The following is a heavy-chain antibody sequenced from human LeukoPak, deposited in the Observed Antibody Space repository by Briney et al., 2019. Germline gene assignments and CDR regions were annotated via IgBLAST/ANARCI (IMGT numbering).Heavy chain of an antibody. V-gene: IGHV3-73*01. CDR2: IRTQSNNDAT. CDR3: AGDYNSLPGLNY. CDR1: GFTFSDSA. J-gene: IGHJ4*02. Sequence: PGGSLRLPCASSGFTFSDSAMHWVRQASGKGLDWLGRIRTQSNNDATAYGASVEGRFIISGDDSRNKAYLQMNSLKTEDRAVYYCAGDYNSLPGLNYWGQGTLVTVSS. D-gene: IGHD5-24*01.